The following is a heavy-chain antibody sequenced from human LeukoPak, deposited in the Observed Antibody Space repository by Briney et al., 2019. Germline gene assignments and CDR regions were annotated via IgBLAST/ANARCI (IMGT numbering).Heavy chain of an antibody. V-gene: IGHV4-34*01. Sequence: SETLSLTCSVYGGSFNDYDWSWVRQAPGRGLQWIGEINESGATNCDPSLKSRVTMSIDTSKSQFSLSLRSVTAADAAVYFCARYVPVKTGPTRASFDYWGQGILVSVSS. D-gene: IGHD1-1*01. J-gene: IGHJ4*02. CDR3: ARYVPVKTGPTRASFDY. CDR1: GGSFNDYD. CDR2: INESGAT.